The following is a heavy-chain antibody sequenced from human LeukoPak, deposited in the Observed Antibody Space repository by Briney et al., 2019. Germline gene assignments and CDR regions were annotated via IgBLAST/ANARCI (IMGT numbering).Heavy chain of an antibody. CDR3: ARDQSGYDFGFDY. V-gene: IGHV3-33*01. Sequence: GESLRLSCAASGFTFSSYAMHWVRQAPGKGLEWVAVIWYDGSNKYYADSVKGRFTISRDNSKNTLYLQMNSLRAEDTAVYYCARDQSGYDFGFDYWGQGTLVTVSS. D-gene: IGHD5-12*01. J-gene: IGHJ4*02. CDR1: GFTFSSYA. CDR2: IWYDGSNK.